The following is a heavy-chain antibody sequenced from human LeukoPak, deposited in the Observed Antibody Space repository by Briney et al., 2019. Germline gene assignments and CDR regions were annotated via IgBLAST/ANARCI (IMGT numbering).Heavy chain of an antibody. D-gene: IGHD3-16*01. CDR1: GFSFGGYS. CDR2: ISGASSENYI. V-gene: IGHV3-21*01. J-gene: IGHJ5*02. Sequence: GRSLRLSCVASGFSFGGYSMNWVRQAPGKGLEWVSTISGASSENYIDYADSVKGRFTISRDNAKKSVFLEMNGLRHDNTAVYYCTREGGAGPWGQGTLVSVSS. CDR3: TREGGAGP.